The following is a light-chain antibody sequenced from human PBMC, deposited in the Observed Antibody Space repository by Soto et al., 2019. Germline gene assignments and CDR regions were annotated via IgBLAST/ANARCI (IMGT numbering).Light chain of an antibody. CDR3: SSNTSSSTVV. CDR2: DVD. J-gene: IGLJ2*01. CDR1: SSDVGGYNY. V-gene: IGLV2-14*01. Sequence: QSVLTQPASISGSPGQSITISCTGTSSDVGGYNYVSWYQQHPSNAPKLMIYDVDNRPSGVSYRFSGSKSGKTASLTISGLQAEDEADYYCSSNTSSSTVVFGGGTKLTVL.